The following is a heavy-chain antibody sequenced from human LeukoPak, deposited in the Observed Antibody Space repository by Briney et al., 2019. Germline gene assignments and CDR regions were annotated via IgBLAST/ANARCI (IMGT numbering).Heavy chain of an antibody. Sequence: ASVKVPCKASGYTFTGYYMHWVRQAPGQGLEWMGWINPNSGGTNYAQKFQGRVTMTRDTSISTAYMELSRLRSDDTAVYYCARAKGSGSPNYFDYWGQGTLVTVSS. V-gene: IGHV1-2*02. CDR2: INPNSGGT. CDR1: GYTFTGYY. D-gene: IGHD3-22*01. CDR3: ARAKGSGSPNYFDY. J-gene: IGHJ4*02.